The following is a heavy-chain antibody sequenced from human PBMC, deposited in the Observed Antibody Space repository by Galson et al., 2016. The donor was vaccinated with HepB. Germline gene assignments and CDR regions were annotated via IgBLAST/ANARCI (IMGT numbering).Heavy chain of an antibody. D-gene: IGHD6-19*01. J-gene: IGHJ6*02. CDR3: ARDGQWPNYGMDV. CDR2: IGSSFDTI. V-gene: IGHV3-48*02. Sequence: SLRLSCAVSGFSFSIYGMNWVRQAPGKGLEWVSYIGSSFDTIYYADSVKGRFTISGDDAKKSLYLQMNSLRDEDTAVYYCARDGQWPNYGMDVWGQGTTVTVSS. CDR1: GFSFSIYG.